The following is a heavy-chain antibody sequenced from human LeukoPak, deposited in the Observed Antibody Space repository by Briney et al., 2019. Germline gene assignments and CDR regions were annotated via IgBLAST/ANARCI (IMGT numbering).Heavy chain of an antibody. D-gene: IGHD4-17*01. J-gene: IGHJ5*02. CDR2: IYWDDDK. Sequence: SGPTLVKSPQTLTLTCTFSGFSLSTSGVGVGWIRQPPGKALEWLALIYWDDDKRYSPSLKSRLTITKDTSKNQVVLTMTNMDPVDTATYYCAHYGVDEGEDNWFDPWGQGTLVTVSS. CDR3: AHYGVDEGEDNWFDP. V-gene: IGHV2-5*02. CDR1: GFSLSTSGVG.